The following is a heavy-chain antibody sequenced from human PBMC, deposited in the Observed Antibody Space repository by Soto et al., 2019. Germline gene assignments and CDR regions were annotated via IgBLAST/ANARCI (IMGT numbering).Heavy chain of an antibody. CDR3: AAYSGYEY. D-gene: IGHD5-12*01. V-gene: IGHV3-66*01. Sequence: EVQLVASGGGLVQPGGSLRLSCAASGFTVSNNYMTWVRQAPGKGLEWVSVIYSGGSTDYADSVKGRFAISRDNSKNTLYLQMNSLRAEDTAVYYCAAYSGYEYWGQGTLVTVSS. CDR1: GFTVSNNY. CDR2: IYSGGST. J-gene: IGHJ4*02.